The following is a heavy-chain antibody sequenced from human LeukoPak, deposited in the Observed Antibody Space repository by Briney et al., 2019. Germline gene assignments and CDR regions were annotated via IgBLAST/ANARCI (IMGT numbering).Heavy chain of an antibody. CDR1: GGSFSGYY. CDR3: ASRGTTYYYDSSGYYSTPAEYFQH. J-gene: IGHJ1*01. D-gene: IGHD3-22*01. V-gene: IGHV4-34*01. Sequence: SETLSLTCAVYGGSFSGYYWSWIRQPPGKGLEWIGEINHSGSTNYNPSLKSRVTISVDTSKNQFSLKLSSVTAADTAVYYCASRGTTYYYDSSGYYSTPAEYFQHWGQGTLVTVSS. CDR2: INHSGST.